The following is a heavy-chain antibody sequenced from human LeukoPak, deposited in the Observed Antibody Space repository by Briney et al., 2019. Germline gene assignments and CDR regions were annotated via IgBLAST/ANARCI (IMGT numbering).Heavy chain of an antibody. Sequence: SETLTLSCAVYGGSFSGYYWSWIRQPPGKGLEWIAEINHSGSTNYNPSLKSRVTISVDTSKNQFSLKLSSVTAADTAVYYCARVGIWGQGTLVTVSS. CDR3: ARVGI. J-gene: IGHJ4*02. CDR1: GGSFSGYY. D-gene: IGHD2-15*01. V-gene: IGHV4-34*01. CDR2: INHSGST.